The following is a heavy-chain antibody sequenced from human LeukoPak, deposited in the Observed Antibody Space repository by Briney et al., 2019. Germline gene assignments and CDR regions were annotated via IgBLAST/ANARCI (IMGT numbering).Heavy chain of an antibody. CDR3: AKIGITGTTY. D-gene: IGHD1-7*01. V-gene: IGHV3-53*01. CDR1: GLSVSSSF. CDR2: VFGGGGT. J-gene: IGHJ4*02. Sequence: PGGSLRLSCTASGLSVSSSFMSWVRQTPGKGLEWVSSVFGGGGTRYADSVMGRFTISRDNSKSTLYLQMNSLRAEDTAVYYCAKIGITGTTYWGQGTLVTVSS.